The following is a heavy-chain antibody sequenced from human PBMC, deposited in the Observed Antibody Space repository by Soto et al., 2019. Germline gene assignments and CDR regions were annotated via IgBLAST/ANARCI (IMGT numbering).Heavy chain of an antibody. CDR2: ISGSSTYI. Sequence: PGGSLRLSCSASGFTFSSYSVNWVRQAPGKGLEWVSSISGSSTYIYYADSVKGRFTISRDNAKNSVYLQMSSLSAEDTAVYYCARKGASGWEPYYFDYWGQRTLVTVSS. V-gene: IGHV3-21*01. CDR3: ARKGASGWEPYYFDY. J-gene: IGHJ4*02. CDR1: GFTFSSYS. D-gene: IGHD6-19*01.